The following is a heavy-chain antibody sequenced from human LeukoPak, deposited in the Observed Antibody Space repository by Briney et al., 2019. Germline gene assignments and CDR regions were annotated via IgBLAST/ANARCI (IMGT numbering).Heavy chain of an antibody. D-gene: IGHD1-14*01. V-gene: IGHV4-59*06. CDR1: GGSISSYY. CDR3: ARYNPPWYFDL. Sequence: PSETLSLTCTVSGGSISSYYWSWIRQPPGKGLEWIGYIYYSGSTYYNPSLKSRVTISVDTSKNQFSLKLSSVTAADTAVYYCARYNPPWYFDLWGRGTLVTVSS. J-gene: IGHJ2*01. CDR2: IYYSGST.